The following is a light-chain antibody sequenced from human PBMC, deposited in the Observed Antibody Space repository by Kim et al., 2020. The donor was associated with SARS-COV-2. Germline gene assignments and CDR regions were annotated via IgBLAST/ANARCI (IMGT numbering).Light chain of an antibody. J-gene: IGLJ2*01. Sequence: SYELTQPPSVSVSPGQTASVTCAGDKLGDKYACWSQQKPGQSPVLVIYQDSKRPSGIPERFSGSNSGNTATLTISGTQAMDEADYYCQAWDSSTGVFGGGTQLTVL. CDR1: KLGDKY. CDR3: QAWDSSTGV. V-gene: IGLV3-1*01. CDR2: QDS.